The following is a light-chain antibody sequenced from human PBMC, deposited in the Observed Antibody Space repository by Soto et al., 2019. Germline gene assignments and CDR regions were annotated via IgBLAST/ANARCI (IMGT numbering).Light chain of an antibody. J-gene: IGLJ1*01. CDR3: KAWDSITAAYV. CDR2: QDS. Sequence: SYELTQPPSVSVSPGQTASITCSGDKLGDKYACWYQQKPGQSPVLVIYQDSKRPSGIPERFSGSNSGNTATLTISGTQAMYEADYYCKAWDSITAAYVFGTGTKLTVL. V-gene: IGLV3-1*01. CDR1: KLGDKY.